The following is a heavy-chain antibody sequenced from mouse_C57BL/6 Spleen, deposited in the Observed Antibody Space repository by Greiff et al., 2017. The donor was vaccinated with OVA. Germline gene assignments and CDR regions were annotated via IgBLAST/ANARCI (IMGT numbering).Heavy chain of an antibody. V-gene: IGHV1-50*01. CDR3: ARPGSSYEGAMDY. CDR2: IDPSDSYT. J-gene: IGHJ4*01. Sequence: VQLQQPGAELVKPGASVKLSCKASGYTFTSYWMQWVKQRPGQGLEWIGEIDPSDSYTNYNQKFKGKATLTVDTSSSTAYMQLSSLTSEDSAVYYCARPGSSYEGAMDYWGQGTSVTVSS. D-gene: IGHD1-1*01. CDR1: GYTFTSYW.